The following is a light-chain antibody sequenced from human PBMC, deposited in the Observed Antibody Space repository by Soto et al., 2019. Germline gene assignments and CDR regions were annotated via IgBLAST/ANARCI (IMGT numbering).Light chain of an antibody. Sequence: EIVMSQSPATLSVSPGERATLSCRTGQSGSSNLAWYQHKPGQAPRLLIYGASTRATGIPARFRGSGSGTEFTLTISSLQSEDFAFYYCQHYNNWPPMNTFGQGTKLEIK. J-gene: IGKJ2*01. CDR1: QSGSSN. CDR2: GAS. V-gene: IGKV3-15*01. CDR3: QHYNNWPPMNT.